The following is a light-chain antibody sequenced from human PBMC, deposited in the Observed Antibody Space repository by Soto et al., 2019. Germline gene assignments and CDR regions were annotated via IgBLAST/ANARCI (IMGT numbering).Light chain of an antibody. CDR3: CSYAGSHYL. V-gene: IGLV2-23*01. J-gene: IGLJ1*01. CDR1: NDDVGSYHL. Sequence: QSVLTQPASVSGSPGQSITISCTGTNDDVGSYHLVSWYQQHPGKVPKLIIYEGSQRPSGVSNRFSGSKSGNTASLTISGLQAEDEADYYCCSYAGSHYLFGTGTKVTVL. CDR2: EGS.